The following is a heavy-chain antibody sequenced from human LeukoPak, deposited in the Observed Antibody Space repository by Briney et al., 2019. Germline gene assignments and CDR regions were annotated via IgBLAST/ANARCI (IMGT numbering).Heavy chain of an antibody. CDR2: IRSKANTYAT. CDR3: TSFYDDSSGYYYFDY. V-gene: IGHV3-73*01. J-gene: IGHJ4*02. D-gene: IGHD3-22*01. CDR1: GFTFSGSA. Sequence: GGSVRLSCAASGFTFSGSAIHWVRQASGKGLEWVGRIRSKANTYATAYAASVEGRFTVSRDDSKNAAYLQMNSLKTEDTAVYYCTSFYDDSSGYYYFDYWGQGTLVTVSS.